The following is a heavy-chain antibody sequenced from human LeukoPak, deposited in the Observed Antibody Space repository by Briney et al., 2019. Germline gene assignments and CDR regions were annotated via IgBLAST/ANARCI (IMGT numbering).Heavy chain of an antibody. CDR3: AKAGSIRFDY. CDR2: ISGSSGNT. CDR1: GFTFSNYA. V-gene: IGHV3-23*01. J-gene: IGHJ4*02. D-gene: IGHD3-3*02. Sequence: GGSLRLSCAASGFTFSNYAMSWVRQAPGKGLEWVSGISGSSGNTYYADSMKGRFIISRDNSKNTLYLQMNSLRAEDTAVYYCAKAGSIRFDYWGQGILVTVSS.